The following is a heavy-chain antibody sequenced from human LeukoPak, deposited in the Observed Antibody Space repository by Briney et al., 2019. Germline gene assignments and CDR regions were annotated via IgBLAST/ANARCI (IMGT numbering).Heavy chain of an antibody. J-gene: IGHJ4*02. CDR2: IWYDGTNK. CDR1: GFSFSDYG. Sequence: GGSLRLSCAASGFSFSDYGMHWVRQAPGKGLEWVALIWYDGTNKYYVDSVKGRFTISRDNSKNTLYLQMNSLRADDTAVYYCARDRYGIRRDYFDYWGQGILVTVSS. D-gene: IGHD1-14*01. V-gene: IGHV3-33*01. CDR3: ARDRYGIRRDYFDY.